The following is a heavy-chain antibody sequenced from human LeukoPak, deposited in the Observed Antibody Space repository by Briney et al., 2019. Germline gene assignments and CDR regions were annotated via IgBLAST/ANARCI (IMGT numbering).Heavy chain of an antibody. J-gene: IGHJ4*02. CDR1: GYSISSGYY. D-gene: IGHD1-26*01. CDR3: ARGSGSYDF. Sequence: SETLSLTCTVSGYSISSGYYWGWIRQPPGKGLEWIGSIYHSGSTYYNPSLKSRVTISVDTSKNQFSLRLSSVTAADTAVYYCARGSGSYDFWGQGTLVTVSS. V-gene: IGHV4-38-2*02. CDR2: IYHSGST.